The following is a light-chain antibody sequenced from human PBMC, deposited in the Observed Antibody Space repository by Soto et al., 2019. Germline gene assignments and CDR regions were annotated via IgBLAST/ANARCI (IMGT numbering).Light chain of an antibody. CDR1: NSDIGDWNY. Sequence: QSVLTQPASVSGSPEQSITISCTGANSDIGDWNYVSWYQQYPGKAPKVIIYEVNYRPSGVSYRFSGSKSGNTASLTISGLQAEDEADYYCSSFSSGTTLFVFGGGTKLTVL. CDR3: SSFSSGTTLFV. V-gene: IGLV2-14*01. J-gene: IGLJ1*01. CDR2: EVN.